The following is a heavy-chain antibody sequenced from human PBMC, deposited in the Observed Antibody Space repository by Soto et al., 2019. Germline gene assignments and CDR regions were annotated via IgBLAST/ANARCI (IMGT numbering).Heavy chain of an antibody. V-gene: IGHV1-69*13. CDR2: VIPIFGTA. D-gene: IGHD6-6*01. CDR1: GGTFSSYA. J-gene: IGHJ4*02. Sequence: GASVKVSCKASGGTFSSYAISWVRQAPGQGLEWMGGVIPIFGTANYAQKFQGRVTITADESTSTAYMELSSLRSEDTAVYYCARDLKYSSSSVFPGYWGQGTLVTVSS. CDR3: ARDLKYSSSSVFPGY.